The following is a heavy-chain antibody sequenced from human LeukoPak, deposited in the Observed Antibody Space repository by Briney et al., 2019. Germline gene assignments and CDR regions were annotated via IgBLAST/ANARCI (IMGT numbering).Heavy chain of an antibody. D-gene: IGHD6-13*01. V-gene: IGHV3-49*03. Sequence: GGSLRLSCTASGFTFGDYAMSWFRQAPGKGLEWVGFIRSKAYGGTTEYAASVKGRFTISRDDSKSIAYLQMNSLKTEDTAVYYCTGPYSGSWRYYYYMDVWGKGTTVTVSS. CDR3: TGPYSGSWRYYYYMDV. CDR2: IRSKAYGGTT. J-gene: IGHJ6*03. CDR1: GFTFGDYA.